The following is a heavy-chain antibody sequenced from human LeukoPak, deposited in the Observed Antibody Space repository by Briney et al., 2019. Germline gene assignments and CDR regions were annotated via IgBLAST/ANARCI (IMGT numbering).Heavy chain of an antibody. Sequence: ASVTVSCKASGYTFTSYDINWVRQATGQGLEWMGWMNPNSGNTGYAQKFQGRVTMTRNTSISTAYMELSSLRSEDTAVYYCARVREGYCSSTSCQGDYYYYGMDVWGQGTTVTVSS. J-gene: IGHJ6*02. CDR3: ARVREGYCSSTSCQGDYYYYGMDV. D-gene: IGHD2-2*01. CDR2: MNPNSGNT. CDR1: GYTFTSYD. V-gene: IGHV1-8*01.